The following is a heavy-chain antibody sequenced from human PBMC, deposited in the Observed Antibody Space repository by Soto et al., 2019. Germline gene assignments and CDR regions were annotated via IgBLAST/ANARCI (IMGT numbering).Heavy chain of an antibody. CDR3: ARDRCSTDRCYTHHFDV. V-gene: IGHV1-18*04. CDR2: FSVYTGNT. J-gene: IGHJ6*02. Sequence: QVQLVQSGGEVTKPGASVKVSCKSSGYTFTSYGVSWVRQAPGQGLEWLGWFSVYTGNTKPAQKFQDRVTLTTEASTSTAYMELRSLGSDDTAVYYCARDRCSTDRCYTHHFDVWGQGTTVTVSS. D-gene: IGHD2-2*01. CDR1: GYTFTSYG.